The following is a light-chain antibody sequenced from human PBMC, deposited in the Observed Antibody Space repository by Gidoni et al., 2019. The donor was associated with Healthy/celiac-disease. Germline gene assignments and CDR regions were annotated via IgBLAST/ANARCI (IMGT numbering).Light chain of an antibody. V-gene: IGKV1-39*01. Sequence: DIQMTQSPSSLSASVGDRVTITCRASQSSSSYLNWYQQKPGKAPKLLIYAASSLQSGVPSRFSGSGSGTDFTLTISSLQPEDFATYDCQQRYSTQWTFGQGTKVEIK. CDR3: QQRYSTQWT. CDR1: QSSSSY. J-gene: IGKJ1*01. CDR2: AAS.